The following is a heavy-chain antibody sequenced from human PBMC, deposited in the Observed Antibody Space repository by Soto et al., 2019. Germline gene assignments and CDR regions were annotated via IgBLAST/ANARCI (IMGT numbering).Heavy chain of an antibody. CDR3: AKDLEIVVVVAAAPFDY. D-gene: IGHD2-15*01. J-gene: IGHJ4*02. CDR1: GFTFSSYG. V-gene: IGHV3-30*18. CDR2: ISYDGSNK. Sequence: GGSLRLSCAASGFTFSSYGMHWVRQAPGKGLEWVAVISYDGSNKYYADSVKGRFTISRDNSKNTLYLQMNSLRAEDTAVYYCAKDLEIVVVVAAAPFDYWGQGTLVTVSS.